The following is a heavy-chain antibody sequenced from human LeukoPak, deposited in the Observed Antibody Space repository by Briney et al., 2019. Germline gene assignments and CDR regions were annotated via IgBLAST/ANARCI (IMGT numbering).Heavy chain of an antibody. V-gene: IGHV3-11*06. CDR1: GFTFSNYY. D-gene: IGHD6-19*01. J-gene: IGHJ4*02. Sequence: GRSLTPSCAASGFTFSNYYMSWIRQAPGKGLEWVAYISSSSSYTNYADSVKGRFTISRDNAKNSLYLQMNSLRAEDAAVYYCARVMVGYSSGWYDYWGQGTLVTVSS. CDR3: ARVMVGYSSGWYDY. CDR2: ISSSSSYT.